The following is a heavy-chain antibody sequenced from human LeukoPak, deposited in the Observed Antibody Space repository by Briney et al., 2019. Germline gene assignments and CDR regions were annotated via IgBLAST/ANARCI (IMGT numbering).Heavy chain of an antibody. J-gene: IGHJ4*02. CDR3: ARVEYNWNYLRN. D-gene: IGHD1-7*01. CDR1: GYTFTSYA. V-gene: IGHV1-18*01. Sequence: ASVKVSCKASGYTFTSYAMNWVRQAPGQGLEWIGWISAYNGNTNYAQKLQGRVTMTTDTSTSTAYMELRSLRSDDTAVYYCARVEYNWNYLRNWGQGTLVTVSS. CDR2: ISAYNGNT.